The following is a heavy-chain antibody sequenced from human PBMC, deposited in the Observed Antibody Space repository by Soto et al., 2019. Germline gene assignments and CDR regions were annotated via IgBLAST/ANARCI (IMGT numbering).Heavy chain of an antibody. J-gene: IGHJ6*02. CDR2: IWYDGSNK. CDR1: GFTFSDYA. Sequence: PGGSLRLSCAASGFTFSDYAMHWVRQAPGKGLEWVAVIWYDGSNKYYADSVKGRFTISRDNSKNTLYLQMNSLRAEDTAVYYCARDLAVAGTPGWYYYYGMDVWGQGTTVTVSS. CDR3: ARDLAVAGTPGWYYYYGMDV. V-gene: IGHV3-33*08. D-gene: IGHD6-19*01.